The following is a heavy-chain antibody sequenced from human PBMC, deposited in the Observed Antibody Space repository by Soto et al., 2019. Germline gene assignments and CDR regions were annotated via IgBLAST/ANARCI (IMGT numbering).Heavy chain of an antibody. V-gene: IGHV4-28*03. J-gene: IGHJ2*01. CDR3: ARAQLRKSAWYFDL. Sequence: SETLSLTCAVSGYSISRRNCRGWIRQPTGKGLEWIGYIYYSGSTYYNPSLKSRVTMSVDTSNNQRSLKLSSVTAVDTAVYYWARAQLRKSAWYFDLWGRGTLVTVST. D-gene: IGHD1-7*01. CDR1: GYSISRRNC. CDR2: IYYSGST.